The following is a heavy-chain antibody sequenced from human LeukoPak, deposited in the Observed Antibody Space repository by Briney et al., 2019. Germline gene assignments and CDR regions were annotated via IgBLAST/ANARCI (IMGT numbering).Heavy chain of an antibody. CDR2: ISGSGGRT. J-gene: IGHJ6*02. CDR1: GFTFSSYA. Sequence: GGSLRLSCAASGFTFSSYAMRWVRQAPGKGLEWVSAISGSGGRTYYADSVKGRFTISRDNSKNTLYLQMNSLRAEDTAVYHCAKVLPDYGDYRVYYYYGMDVWGQGTTVTVSS. CDR3: AKVLPDYGDYRVYYYYGMDV. V-gene: IGHV3-23*01. D-gene: IGHD4-17*01.